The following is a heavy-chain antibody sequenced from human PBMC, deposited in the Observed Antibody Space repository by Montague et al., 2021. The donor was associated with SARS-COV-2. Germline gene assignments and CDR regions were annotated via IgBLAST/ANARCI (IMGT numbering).Heavy chain of an antibody. J-gene: IGHJ4*02. CDR1: GGSVSRISSH. V-gene: IGHV4-39*01. CDR2: FYYAGGT. CDR3: ARLYGSSLDY. D-gene: IGHD4-17*01. Sequence: SETLSLTCTVSGGSVSRISSHWGWIRQPPGKGLEYIGSFYYAGGTQYNPSLKSRVTISVDTSNDQFSLKMNSVTAADTAVYFCARLYGSSLDYWGQGTLVTVSS.